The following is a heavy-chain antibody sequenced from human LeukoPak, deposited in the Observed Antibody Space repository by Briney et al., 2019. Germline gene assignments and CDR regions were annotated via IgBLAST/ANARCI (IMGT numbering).Heavy chain of an antibody. D-gene: IGHD3-10*01. V-gene: IGHV4-4*07. Sequence: SSETLSLTCTVSGGSISSYYWSWIRQPAGKGLEWIGRIYTSGSTNYNPSLKSRVTMSVDTSKNQFSLKLSSVTAADTAVYYCARDRIQIGYGSRSEWFDPWGQGTLVTVSS. CDR3: ARDRIQIGYGSRSEWFDP. CDR1: GGSISSYY. J-gene: IGHJ5*02. CDR2: IYTSGST.